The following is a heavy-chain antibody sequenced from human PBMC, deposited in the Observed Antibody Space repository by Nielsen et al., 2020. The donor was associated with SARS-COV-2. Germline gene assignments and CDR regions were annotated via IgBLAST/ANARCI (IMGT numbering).Heavy chain of an antibody. J-gene: IGHJ6*02. CDR2: INPSGGST. CDR1: GYTFTSYY. V-gene: IGHV1-46*01. CDR3: ARDDYSNHLYYYYGMDV. D-gene: IGHD4-11*01. Sequence: ASVKVSCKASGYTFTSYYMHWVRQAPGQGLEWMGIINPSGGSTSYAQKFQGRVTMTTDTSTSTAYMELRSLRSDDTAVYYCARDDYSNHLYYYYGMDVWGQGTTVTVSS.